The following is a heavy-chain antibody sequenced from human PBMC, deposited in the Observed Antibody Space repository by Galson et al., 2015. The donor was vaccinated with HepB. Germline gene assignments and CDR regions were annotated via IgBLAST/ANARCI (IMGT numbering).Heavy chain of an antibody. V-gene: IGHV4-59*12. CDR3: ARVGVGGARQLERIDY. J-gene: IGHJ4*02. CDR1: GGSISSYY. Sequence: QVQLQESGPGLVKPSETLSLTCTVSGGSISSYYWSWIRQPPGKGLEWIGYMYYSGSTYYNPSLKSRVTISVDTSKNQFSLKLSSVTAADTAVYYCARVGVGGARQLERIDYWGQGTLVTVSS. D-gene: IGHD1-1*01. CDR2: MYYSGST.